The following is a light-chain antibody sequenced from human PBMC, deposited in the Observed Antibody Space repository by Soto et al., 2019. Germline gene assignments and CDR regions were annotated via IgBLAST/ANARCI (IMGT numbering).Light chain of an antibody. Sequence: QSVLTQPASVSGSPGQSITISCTGTSSDVGSYNLVSWYQQHPGKAPKLMMYEGSKRPSGISNRFSGSKSGNTASLTISGLQAEDEAEYYCCSYADSSRIYVFGSGTKLTVL. CDR2: EGS. CDR1: SSDVGSYNL. J-gene: IGLJ1*01. CDR3: CSYADSSRIYV. V-gene: IGLV2-23*01.